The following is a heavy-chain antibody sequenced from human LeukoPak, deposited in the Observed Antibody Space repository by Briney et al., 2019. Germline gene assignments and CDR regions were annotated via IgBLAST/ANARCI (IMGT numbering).Heavy chain of an antibody. D-gene: IGHD3-9*01. J-gene: IGHJ5*02. CDR1: GYTFTTYA. Sequence: ASVKVSCKASGYTFTTYAMHWVRQAPGKRLEWLGWINSDNGNTKYSQKFQGRVTITRDTSAYTAYMELRSLSSADTAVYFCARAPYDFLTGYSLNWFDPWGQGTLVTVSS. CDR3: ARAPYDFLTGYSLNWFDP. CDR2: INSDNGNT. V-gene: IGHV1-3*04.